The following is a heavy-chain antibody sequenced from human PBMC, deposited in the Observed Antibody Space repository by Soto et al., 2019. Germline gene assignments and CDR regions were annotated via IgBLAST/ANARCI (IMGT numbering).Heavy chain of an antibody. D-gene: IGHD6-13*01. CDR3: ASSNIAAAGFYYYGMDV. V-gene: IGHV1-24*01. CDR1: GYTLTELS. Sequence: GASVKVSCKVSGYTLTELSMHWVRQAPGKGLEWMGGFDPEDGETIYAQKFQGRVTMTEDTSTDTAYMELSSLRSEDTAVYYCASSNIAAAGFYYYGMDVWGRGTTVTVSS. CDR2: FDPEDGET. J-gene: IGHJ6*02.